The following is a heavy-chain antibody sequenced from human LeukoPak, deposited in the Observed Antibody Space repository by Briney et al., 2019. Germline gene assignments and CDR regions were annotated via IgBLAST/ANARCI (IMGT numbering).Heavy chain of an antibody. CDR1: GGSISSYY. Sequence: SETLSLTCTVSGGSISSYYWSWIRQPPGKGLEWIGYIYYSGSTNYNPSLKSRVTISVDTSKNQFSLKLSSVTAADTAVYYCARDSVVATDWGQGTLVTVSS. J-gene: IGHJ4*02. D-gene: IGHD5-12*01. CDR2: IYYSGST. V-gene: IGHV4-59*01. CDR3: ARDSVVATD.